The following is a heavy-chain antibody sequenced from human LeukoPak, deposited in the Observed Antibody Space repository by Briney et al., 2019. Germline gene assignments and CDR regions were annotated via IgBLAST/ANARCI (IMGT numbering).Heavy chain of an antibody. D-gene: IGHD2-2*01. V-gene: IGHV1-18*01. J-gene: IGHJ3*02. CDR3: ARGRICSSTSCHSWDAFDI. Sequence: GASVKVSCKASGYTFTSYGISWVRQAPGQGLEWMGWISAYNGNTNYAQKLQGRVTMTSDTSTSTAYMELRSLRSDDTAVYYCARGRICSSTSCHSWDAFDIWGQGTMVTVSS. CDR1: GYTFTSYG. CDR2: ISAYNGNT.